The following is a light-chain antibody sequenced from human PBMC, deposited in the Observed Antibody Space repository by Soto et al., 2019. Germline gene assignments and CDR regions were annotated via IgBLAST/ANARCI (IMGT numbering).Light chain of an antibody. CDR1: SSDVGGYNY. CDR3: CSYAGSYTVYV. J-gene: IGLJ1*01. V-gene: IGLV2-11*01. CDR2: DVS. Sequence: QSALTQPRSVSGSPGQSVTISCTGTSSDVGGYNYVSWYQQYPGKAPKLMIYDVSKRPSGVPDRFSGSKSGNTASLTVSGLQAEDEADYYCCSYAGSYTVYVFGAGTKLTVL.